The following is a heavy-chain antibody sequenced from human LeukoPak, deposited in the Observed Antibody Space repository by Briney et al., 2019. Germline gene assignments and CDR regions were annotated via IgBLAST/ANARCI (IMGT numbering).Heavy chain of an antibody. CDR2: INHSGST. V-gene: IGHV4-34*01. CDR1: GGSFSGYY. CDR3: ARGVTAMVIY. J-gene: IGHJ4*02. Sequence: SETLSLTCAVYGGSFSGYYWSWIRQPPGKGLVWIGEINHSGSTNYNPSLKSRVTISVDTSKNQFSLKLSSVTAADTAVYYCARGVTAMVIYWGQGTLVTVSS. D-gene: IGHD5-18*01.